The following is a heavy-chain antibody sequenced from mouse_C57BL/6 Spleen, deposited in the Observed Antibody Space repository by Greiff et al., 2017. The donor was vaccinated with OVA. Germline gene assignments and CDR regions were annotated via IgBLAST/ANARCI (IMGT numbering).Heavy chain of an antibody. D-gene: IGHD2-1*01. Sequence: EVKLLESGPGLVKPSQSLSLTCSVTGYSITSGYYWNWIRQFPGNKLEWMGYISYDGSNNYNPSLKNRISITRDTSKNQFFLKLNSVTTEDTATYYCARTQYGNYFDYWGQGTTLTVSS. V-gene: IGHV3-6*01. CDR3: ARTQYGNYFDY. J-gene: IGHJ2*01. CDR1: GYSITSGYY. CDR2: ISYDGSN.